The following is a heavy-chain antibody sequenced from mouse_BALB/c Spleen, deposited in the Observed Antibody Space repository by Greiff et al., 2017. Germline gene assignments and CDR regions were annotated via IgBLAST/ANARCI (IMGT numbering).Heavy chain of an antibody. CDR2: IDPENGDT. CDR3: ARRGSSTFDY. D-gene: IGHD1-1*01. Sequence: VQLQQSGAELVRSGASVKLSCTASGFNIKDYYMHWVKQRPEQGLEWIGWIDPENGDTEYAPKFQGKATMTADTSSNTAYLQLSSLTSEDSAVYYCARRGSSTFDYWGQGTTLTVSS. CDR1: GFNIKDYY. V-gene: IGHV14-4*02. J-gene: IGHJ2*01.